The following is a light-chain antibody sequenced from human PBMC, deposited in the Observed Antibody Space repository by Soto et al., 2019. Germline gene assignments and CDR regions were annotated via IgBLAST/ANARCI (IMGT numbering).Light chain of an antibody. CDR1: SSDVGGYNY. Sequence: QSALTQPASVYGSPGQSITISCTGTSSDVGGYNYVSWYQQHPGKAPKLMIYEVSNRPSGVSNRFSGSKSGNTASLTISGLQAEDEADYYCSSYTSSSTLFGGGTKVTVL. V-gene: IGLV2-14*01. CDR3: SSYTSSSTL. CDR2: EVS. J-gene: IGLJ3*02.